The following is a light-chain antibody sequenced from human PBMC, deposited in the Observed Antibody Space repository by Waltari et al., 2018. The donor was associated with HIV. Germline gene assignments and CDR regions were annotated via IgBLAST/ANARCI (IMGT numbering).Light chain of an antibody. Sequence: SYVLTQAPSVSLAPGQTARIACGGANIGSRGVYWFQQRPGQAPLLVAHGDSDRPSGIPERFSGANSENTATLTISRVEAGDEADYYCQVWDDSSDQALFGGGTKLTVL. CDR3: QVWDDSSDQAL. CDR2: GDS. J-gene: IGLJ2*01. V-gene: IGLV3-21*02. CDR1: NIGSRG.